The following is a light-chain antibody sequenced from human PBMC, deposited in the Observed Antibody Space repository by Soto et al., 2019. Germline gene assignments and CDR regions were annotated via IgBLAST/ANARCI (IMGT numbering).Light chain of an antibody. CDR1: QSVSGW. CDR2: DAS. CDR3: QQYETFSGT. Sequence: DIQMTQSPSSLAASAGDTVTGTCRASQSVSGWLAWYQQKPGEAPKLLIYDASALPRGVPSRFSGSGSGTKFTPTIASLQPDDFATYYCQQYETFSGTFGPGTKVDIK. V-gene: IGKV1-5*01. J-gene: IGKJ1*01.